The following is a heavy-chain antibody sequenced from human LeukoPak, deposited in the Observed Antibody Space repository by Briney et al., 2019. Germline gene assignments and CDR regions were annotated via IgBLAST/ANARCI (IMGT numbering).Heavy chain of an antibody. CDR2: IIPILGIA. Sequence: GASVKVSCKASGGTFSSYAISWVRQAPGQGLEWMGRIIPILGIANYAQKFQGRVTITADKSTSTAYMELSSLRSEDTAVYYCARAVHYYYMDVWGKGTTVTVSS. V-gene: IGHV1-69*04. J-gene: IGHJ6*03. CDR3: ARAVHYYYMDV. CDR1: GGTFSSYA.